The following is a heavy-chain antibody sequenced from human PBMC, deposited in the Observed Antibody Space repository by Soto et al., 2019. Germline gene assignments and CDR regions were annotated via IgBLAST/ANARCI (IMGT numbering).Heavy chain of an antibody. D-gene: IGHD3-3*01. V-gene: IGHV4-59*01. CDR2: IYYSGST. CDR3: AAGHSSYYDFWSGYFNWFDP. J-gene: IGHJ5*02. CDR1: GGSISSYY. Sequence: SETLSLTCTVSGGSISSYYWSWIRQPPGKGLEWIGYIYYSGSTNYNPSLKSRVTISVDTSKNQFSLKLSSVAAADTAVYYCAAGHSSYYDFWSGYFNWFDPWGQGTLVTVSS.